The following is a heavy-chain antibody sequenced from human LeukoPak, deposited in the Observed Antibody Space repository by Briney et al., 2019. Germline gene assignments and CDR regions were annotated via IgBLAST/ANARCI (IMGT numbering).Heavy chain of an antibody. CDR2: IYATGST. V-gene: IGHV4-4*09. CDR1: GGSIGSYY. CDR3: ARHGSVRSPLGP. J-gene: IGHJ5*02. Sequence: SETLSLTCTVSGGSIGSYYWSWIRQPPGKGLEWIGYIYATGSTNYDPSLKSRVTISVDTSKNQFSLNLRSVTAADTAVYYCARHGSVRSPLGPWGQGTLVTVSS. D-gene: IGHD3-10*01.